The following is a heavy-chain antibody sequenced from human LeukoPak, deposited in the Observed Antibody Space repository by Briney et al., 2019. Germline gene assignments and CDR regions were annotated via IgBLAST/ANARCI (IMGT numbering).Heavy chain of an antibody. CDR2: YYYGGST. D-gene: IGHD3-10*01. Sequence: PSETLSLTCTVSGASISNYYWTWLRQPPGKGLEWIGYYYYGGSTEYNPSLKSRVTISVDTFKNQFSLKLSSVTAADTAVYYCASRYGSGSYGFDFWGQGTLVTVSS. CDR1: GASISNYY. J-gene: IGHJ4*02. CDR3: ASRYGSGSYGFDF. V-gene: IGHV4-59*01.